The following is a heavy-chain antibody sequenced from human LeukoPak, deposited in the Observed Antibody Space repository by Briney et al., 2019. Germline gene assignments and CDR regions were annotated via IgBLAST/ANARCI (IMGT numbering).Heavy chain of an antibody. D-gene: IGHD6-6*01. J-gene: IGHJ6*03. CDR3: ARAAGYSSSNYYYYMDV. V-gene: IGHV1-69*05. CDR2: IIPIFGTA. Sequence: SVKVSCKASGGTFSSYAISWARQAPGQGLEWMGGIIPIFGTANYAQKFQGRVTITTDESTSTAYMELSSLRSEDTAVYYCARAAGYSSSNYYYYMDVWGKGTTVTVSS. CDR1: GGTFSSYA.